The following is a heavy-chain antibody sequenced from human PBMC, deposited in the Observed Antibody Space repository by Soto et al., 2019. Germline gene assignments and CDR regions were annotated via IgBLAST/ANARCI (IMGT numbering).Heavy chain of an antibody. V-gene: IGHV3-33*01. D-gene: IGHD1-7*01. CDR2: IWYDGSNK. J-gene: IGHJ4*02. CDR1: GFTFSSYG. Sequence: QVQLVESGGGVVQPGRSLRLSCAASGFTFSSYGMHWVRKAPGKGLEWVAAIWYDGSNKYYADSVKGRFTISRDNSKNTLYLQMSSLRAEDTAVYYCARGGFGVELPVYWGEGTLVTVSS. CDR3: ARGGFGVELPVY.